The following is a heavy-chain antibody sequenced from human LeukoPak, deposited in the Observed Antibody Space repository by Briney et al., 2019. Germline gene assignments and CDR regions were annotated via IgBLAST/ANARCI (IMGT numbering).Heavy chain of an antibody. V-gene: IGHV1-18*01. D-gene: IGHD3-16*02. J-gene: IGHJ4*02. CDR3: ASSYDYFWGSYRSYFDY. Sequence: ASVKVSCKASGYTFTSYGISWVRQAPGQGLEWMGWISAYNGNTNYAQKLQGRVTMTTDTSTSTAYMELRSLRSDDTAVYYCASSYDYFWGSYRSYFDYWGQGTLVTVSS. CDR2: ISAYNGNT. CDR1: GYTFTSYG.